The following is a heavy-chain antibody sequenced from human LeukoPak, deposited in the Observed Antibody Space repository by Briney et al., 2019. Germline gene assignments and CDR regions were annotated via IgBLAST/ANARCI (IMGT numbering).Heavy chain of an antibody. Sequence: SQTLSLTCTVSGGSISSGDYYWSWIRQPPGKGLEWIGYIYYSGSTYYNPSLKSRVTISVGTSKNQFSLKLSSVTAADTAVYYCARDRLGYCSSTSCRYYYYGMDVWGQGTTVTVSS. CDR2: IYYSGST. CDR1: GGSISSGDYY. V-gene: IGHV4-30-4*01. CDR3: ARDRLGYCSSTSCRYYYYGMDV. J-gene: IGHJ6*02. D-gene: IGHD2-2*01.